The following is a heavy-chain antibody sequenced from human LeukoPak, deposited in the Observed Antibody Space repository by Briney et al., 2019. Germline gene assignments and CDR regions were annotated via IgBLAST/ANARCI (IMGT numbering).Heavy chain of an antibody. J-gene: IGHJ2*01. D-gene: IGHD7-27*01. CDR3: ARDLSGDWYFDL. Sequence: GGSLRLPCAASGFTFSIYAMNWVRQAPGKGLERVSVISGRGEHTYYADSVKGRFTISRDNSNNTLYLQMNSLRAEDAAVYYCARDLSGDWYFDLWGRGTLVTVSS. V-gene: IGHV3-23*01. CDR1: GFTFSIYA. CDR2: ISGRGEHT.